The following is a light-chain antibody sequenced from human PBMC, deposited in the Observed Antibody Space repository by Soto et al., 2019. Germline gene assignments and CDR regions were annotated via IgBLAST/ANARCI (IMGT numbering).Light chain of an antibody. Sequence: QSVLSQPPSVSEAPRQRVTISCSGTSSNIGKNAVTWYQYLPGKSPRLLISSDDLRPSGGSDRFSGSKSGTSASLAITGLQFEDEGDYYCAVWDDSLKALVFGGGTKVTVL. V-gene: IGLV1-36*01. CDR1: SSNIGKNA. J-gene: IGLJ3*02. CDR2: SDD. CDR3: AVWDDSLKALV.